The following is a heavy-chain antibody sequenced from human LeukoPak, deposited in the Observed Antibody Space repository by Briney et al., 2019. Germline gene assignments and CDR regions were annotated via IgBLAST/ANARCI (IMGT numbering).Heavy chain of an antibody. CDR2: IYYNENT. Sequence: KPSETLSLTCTVSGGSVSSGTYYWSWLRQPPGKGLEWIGYIYYNENTNYNPSLKSRVTISVDTSKNQFSLKLSSVTAADTAMYFCARVCSGTSCNGTPFDYWGQGTRVTVSS. CDR1: GGSVSSGTYY. CDR3: ARVCSGTSCNGTPFDY. V-gene: IGHV4-61*01. J-gene: IGHJ4*02. D-gene: IGHD2-2*01.